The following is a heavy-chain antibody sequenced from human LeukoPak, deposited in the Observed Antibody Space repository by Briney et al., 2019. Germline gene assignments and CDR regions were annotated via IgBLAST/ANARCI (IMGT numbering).Heavy chain of an antibody. CDR1: GGSISSYY. Sequence: SETLSLTCTVSGGSISSYYWSWIRQPPGKGLEWIEYIYYSGSTNYNPSLKSRVTISVDTSKNQFSLKLSSVTAADTAVYYCARSPFGDFWSGYYSTGGPDYYYGMDVWGQGTTVTVSS. D-gene: IGHD3-3*01. CDR3: ARSPFGDFWSGYYSTGGPDYYYGMDV. V-gene: IGHV4-59*01. J-gene: IGHJ6*02. CDR2: IYYSGST.